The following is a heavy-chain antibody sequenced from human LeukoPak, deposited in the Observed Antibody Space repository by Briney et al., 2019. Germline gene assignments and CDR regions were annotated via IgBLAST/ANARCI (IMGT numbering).Heavy chain of an antibody. V-gene: IGHV3-7*01. CDR2: IDEAGKDR. J-gene: IGHJ4*01. CDR3: ARASPGVVFNYFDY. Sequence: GGSLRLSCVASGFTIDSFYMSWVRQAPGKGLEWVANIDEAGKDRYYADSVKGRFTISRDNTKNSVFLDMTSLRVEDTATYFCARASPGVVFNYFDYRGQGALVPVSS. D-gene: IGHD2-15*01. CDR1: GFTIDSFY.